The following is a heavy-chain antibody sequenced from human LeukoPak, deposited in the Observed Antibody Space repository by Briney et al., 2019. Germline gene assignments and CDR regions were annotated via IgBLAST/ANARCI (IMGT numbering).Heavy chain of an antibody. CDR2: ISSSGST. D-gene: IGHD6-13*01. V-gene: IGHV4-61*02. Sequence: SETLSLTCTVSGDSISSGDYYWSWIRQPAGKGLEWIGRISSSGSTNYNPSLKSRVTMSVDTSKNQFSLKLSSVTAADTAVYYCARKPGGAAAGLDYWGQGTLVTVSS. CDR1: GDSISSGDYY. CDR3: ARKPGGAAAGLDY. J-gene: IGHJ4*02.